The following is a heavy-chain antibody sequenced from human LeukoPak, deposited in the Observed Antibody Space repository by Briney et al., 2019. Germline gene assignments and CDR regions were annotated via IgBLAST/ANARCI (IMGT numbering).Heavy chain of an antibody. D-gene: IGHD3-3*01. CDR3: ASNYDFWSGYYKAFDI. V-gene: IGHV1-24*01. J-gene: IGHJ3*02. CDR2: FDPEDGET. Sequence: ASVKVSCKVSGYTLTELSMHWVRQAPGKGLEWMGGFDPEDGETIYAQKFQGRVTMTEDTSTDTAYMELSSLRSDDTAVYYCASNYDFWSGYYKAFDIWGQGTMVTVSS. CDR1: GYTLTELS.